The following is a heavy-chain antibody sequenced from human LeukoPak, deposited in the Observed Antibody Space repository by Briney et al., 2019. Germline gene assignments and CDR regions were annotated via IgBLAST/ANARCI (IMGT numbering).Heavy chain of an antibody. J-gene: IGHJ5*02. V-gene: IGHV1-24*01. Sequence: GASVKVSFKVSGYTLTDLSMHWVRQAPGKGLEWMGGFDPEDGETIYAQKFQGRVTMTEDTSTDTAYMELSSLRSEDTAVYYCATVDVLRYFDWLTFGQRATNWFDPWGQGILVTVSS. CDR1: GYTLTDLS. CDR3: ATVDVLRYFDWLTFGQRATNWFDP. CDR2: FDPEDGET. D-gene: IGHD3-9*01.